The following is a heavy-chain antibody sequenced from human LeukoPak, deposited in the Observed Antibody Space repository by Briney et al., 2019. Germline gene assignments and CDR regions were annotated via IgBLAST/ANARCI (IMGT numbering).Heavy chain of an antibody. J-gene: IGHJ4*02. D-gene: IGHD1-14*01. CDR2: MNPNSGNT. Sequence: ASVKVSCEASGYTFTSYDINWVRQATGQGLEWMGWMNPNSGNTGYAQKFQGRVTMTRDTSTSTAYMELSSLRSEDSAVYYCAREPLRTEHIDYWGQGTLVTVSS. V-gene: IGHV1-8*01. CDR3: AREPLRTEHIDY. CDR1: GYTFTSYD.